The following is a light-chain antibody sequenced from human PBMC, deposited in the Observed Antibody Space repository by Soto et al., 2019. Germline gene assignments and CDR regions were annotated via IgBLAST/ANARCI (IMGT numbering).Light chain of an antibody. V-gene: IGKV3-20*01. J-gene: IGKJ3*01. CDR1: QSVSSSY. CDR2: GAS. CDR3: QQYGXSPFT. Sequence: EIVLTQSPGTLSLSPGERATLSCRASQSVSSSYLAWYQQKPGQAPRLLIYGASSRATGIPGRFSGSGSGTDXXXXXXXXXXXXXXVYYCQQYGXSPFTFGXGTXXX.